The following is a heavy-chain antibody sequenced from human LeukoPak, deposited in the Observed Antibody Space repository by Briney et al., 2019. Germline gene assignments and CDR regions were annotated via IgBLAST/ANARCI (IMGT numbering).Heavy chain of an antibody. CDR3: ASVIAIFGVVINN. J-gene: IGHJ4*02. V-gene: IGHV4-59*12. CDR1: GESISGFY. Sequence: SETLSLTCTVSGESISGFYWTWIRQPPGKGLEWIGYIYYSGSTNYNPSLKSRVTISVDTSKNQFSLKLSSVTAADTAVYYCASVIAIFGVVINNWGQGTLVTVSS. D-gene: IGHD3-3*01. CDR2: IYYSGST.